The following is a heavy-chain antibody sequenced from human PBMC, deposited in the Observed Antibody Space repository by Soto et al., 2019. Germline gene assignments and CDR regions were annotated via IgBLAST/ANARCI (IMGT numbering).Heavy chain of an antibody. J-gene: IGHJ3*01. CDR1: GYTFTQYW. Sequence: GESLKISCKGSGYTFTQYWISWVRQTPGKGLEWLGRLDPSDSFTSHSPAFQGHVTISSDKSISTTYLQWNSLKASDTAMYYRARQKAAVTHAFDLWGQGTMVTVSS. CDR3: ARQKAAVTHAFDL. D-gene: IGHD6-19*01. CDR2: LDPSDSFT. V-gene: IGHV5-10-1*01.